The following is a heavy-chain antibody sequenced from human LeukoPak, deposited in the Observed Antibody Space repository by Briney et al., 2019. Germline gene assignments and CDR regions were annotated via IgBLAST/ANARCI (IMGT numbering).Heavy chain of an antibody. V-gene: IGHV1-2*02. D-gene: IGHD4-23*01. CDR3: ARAADGGNLD. J-gene: IGHJ4*01. CDR1: GYTFTGYY. Sequence: ASVKVTLKASGYTFTGYYMHWVRQAPGQGLEWMGWINPNSGGTNYAQDFHGRVTMTRDTSISTAYMELSRLRSDDTAVYYCARAADGGNLDWGQGTLVTVSS. CDR2: INPNSGGT.